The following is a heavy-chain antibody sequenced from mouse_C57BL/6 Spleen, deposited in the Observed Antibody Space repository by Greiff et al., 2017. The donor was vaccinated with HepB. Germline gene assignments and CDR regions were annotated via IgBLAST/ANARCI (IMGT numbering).Heavy chain of an antibody. D-gene: IGHD2-4*01. CDR1: GYTFTSYW. J-gene: IGHJ2*01. Sequence: QVQLKQPGAELVRPGSSVKLSCKASGYTFTSYWMDWVKQRPGQGLEWIGNIYPSDSETHYNQKFKDKATLTVDKSSSTAYMQLSSLTSEDSAVYYCARGATMITTHYFDYWGQGTTLTVSS. V-gene: IGHV1-61*01. CDR3: ARGATMITTHYFDY. CDR2: IYPSDSET.